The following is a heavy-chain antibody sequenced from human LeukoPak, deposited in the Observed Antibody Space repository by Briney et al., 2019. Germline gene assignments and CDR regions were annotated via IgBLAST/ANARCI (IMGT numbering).Heavy chain of an antibody. D-gene: IGHD2-8*01. CDR1: GFTFSSYS. CDR2: ISSSSSYI. V-gene: IGHV3-21*01. Sequence: GGSLRLSCAASGFTFSSYSMNWVRQAPGKRLEWVSSISSSSSYIYYADSVKDRFTISRDNAKNSLYLQMNSLRAEDKAVYYCARGSPTKYYFDYWGQGTLVTVSS. CDR3: ARGSPTKYYFDY. J-gene: IGHJ4*02.